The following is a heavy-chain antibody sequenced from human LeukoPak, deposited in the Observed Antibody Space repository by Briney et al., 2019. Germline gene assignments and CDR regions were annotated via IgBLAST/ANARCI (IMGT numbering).Heavy chain of an antibody. CDR1: GGSISGYY. D-gene: IGHD3-10*01. CDR2: IYTSGST. J-gene: IGHJ4*02. Sequence: SETLSLTXTVSGGSISGYYWSWIRQPAGKGLEWIGRIYTSGSTNYNPSLKSRVTMSVDTSKNQFSLKLSSVTAADTAVYYCARVSYYYGSGSYLVDYWGQGTLVTVSS. CDR3: ARVSYYYGSGSYLVDY. V-gene: IGHV4-4*07.